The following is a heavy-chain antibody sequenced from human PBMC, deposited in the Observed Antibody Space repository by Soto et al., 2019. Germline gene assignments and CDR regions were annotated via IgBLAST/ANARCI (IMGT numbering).Heavy chain of an antibody. Sequence: QVQLQESGPGLVKPSETLSLTCSVSGGSVSSGYYSWNWIRQPPGKGLEWIGYINYSGVTHYNPSLKSRVTISVDTSKNHFSLRLDSVTAADTALYYCTGGRPEGPISPSDHWGQGTLVTVSS. D-gene: IGHD6-6*01. CDR3: TGGRPEGPISPSDH. J-gene: IGHJ4*02. CDR1: GGSVSSGYYS. V-gene: IGHV4-61*03. CDR2: INYSGVT.